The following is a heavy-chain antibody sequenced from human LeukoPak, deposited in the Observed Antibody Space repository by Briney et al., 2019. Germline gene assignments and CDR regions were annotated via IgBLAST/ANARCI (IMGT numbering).Heavy chain of an antibody. V-gene: IGHV3-53*01. D-gene: IGHD3-16*02. Sequence: GGSLRLSCAASGFTVSSNCMSWVRQAPGKGLEWVSVIYSGGGTYYADSVKGRFTISRDNSKNTLYLQMSSLRTEDTAVYFCARVVDELSLRKYYYYMDVWGKGTTVTVSS. J-gene: IGHJ6*03. CDR2: IYSGGGT. CDR3: ARVVDELSLRKYYYYMDV. CDR1: GFTVSSNC.